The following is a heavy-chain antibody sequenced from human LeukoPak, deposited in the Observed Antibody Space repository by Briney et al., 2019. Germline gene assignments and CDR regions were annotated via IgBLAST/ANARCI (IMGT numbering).Heavy chain of an antibody. Sequence: PSQTLSLTCTVSGGSITSGDYYWSWIRQPPGKGLEWIGYIYYSGSTYYNPSLKSRVTISVDTSKNQFSLKLSSVTAADTAVYYCARDPGYYYGSGKYYYYGMDVWGQGTTVTVSS. CDR1: GGSITSGDYY. D-gene: IGHD3-10*01. J-gene: IGHJ6*02. CDR2: IYYSGST. V-gene: IGHV4-30-4*01. CDR3: ARDPGYYYGSGKYYYYGMDV.